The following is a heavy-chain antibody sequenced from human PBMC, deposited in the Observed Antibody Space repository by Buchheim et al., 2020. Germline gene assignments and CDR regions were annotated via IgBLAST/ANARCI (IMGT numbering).Heavy chain of an antibody. Sequence: QVQLVESGGGLVKPGGSLRLSCAASGFTFSDYYMGWIRQAPGKGLEWVSYISPSLGYTAYTDSVEGRFTISRDNAKNSLYLEMNSLRAEDTAFYYCARGDPRTMIIAAIDYWGQGTL. CDR3: ARGDPRTMIIAAIDY. J-gene: IGHJ4*02. V-gene: IGHV3-11*06. D-gene: IGHD3-22*01. CDR1: GFTFSDYY. CDR2: ISPSLGYT.